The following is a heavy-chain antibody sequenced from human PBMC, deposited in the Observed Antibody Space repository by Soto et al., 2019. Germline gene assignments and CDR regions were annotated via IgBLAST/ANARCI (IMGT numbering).Heavy chain of an antibody. Sequence: SLTCAVSGGSISSSNWWNWVRQPPGKGLGWIGEIHHSGSTNYNPSLKSRVTISVDKSKNQFSLNLSSVTAADTAVYYCARGMITFGGVIVFDYWGQGTLVTVSS. CDR2: IHHSGST. CDR1: GGSISSSNW. D-gene: IGHD3-16*02. CDR3: ARGMITFGGVIVFDY. V-gene: IGHV4-4*02. J-gene: IGHJ4*02.